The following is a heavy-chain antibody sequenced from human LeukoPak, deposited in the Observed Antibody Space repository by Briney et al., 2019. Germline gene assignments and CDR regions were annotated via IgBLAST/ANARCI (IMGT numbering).Heavy chain of an antibody. D-gene: IGHD6-19*01. CDR1: GYSISSGYY. CDR2: IYHSGST. V-gene: IGHV4-38-2*01. CDR3: ASFSSLDSSGWYNAFDI. Sequence: SETLSLTCAVSGYSISSGYYWGWTRQPPGKGLEWIGSIYHSGSTYYNPSLKSRVTISVDTSKNQFSLKLSSVTAADTAVYYCASFSSLDSSGWYNAFDIWGQGTMVTVSS. J-gene: IGHJ3*02.